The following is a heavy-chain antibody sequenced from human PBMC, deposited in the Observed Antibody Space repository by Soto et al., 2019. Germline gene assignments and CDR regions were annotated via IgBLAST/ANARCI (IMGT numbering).Heavy chain of an antibody. CDR1: GYTFTGYY. D-gene: IGHD2-15*01. V-gene: IGHV1-2*02. CDR3: ARTGYSYDTYYYYNGMDV. CDR2: INPNSVGT. Sequence: ASVKVSCKASGYTFTGYYMHWVRQAPGQGLEWMGWINPNSVGTNYAQKFQGRVTMTRDTSISTAYMELSRLRSDDTAVYYCARTGYSYDTYYYYNGMDVWGQGTTVTVSS. J-gene: IGHJ6*02.